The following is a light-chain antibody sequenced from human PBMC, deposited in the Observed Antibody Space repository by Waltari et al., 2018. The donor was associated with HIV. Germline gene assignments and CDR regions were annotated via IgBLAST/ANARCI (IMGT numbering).Light chain of an antibody. Sequence: EIVLTQSPGTLSLSPGERATLSCRASQSLSNTYLAWDQQRPGQAPRLLIFGASGRATGIPDRFSGSGSGTDFTLTISRLEPEDFAVYHCQQYDSSPLTFGGGTKVEIK. CDR3: QQYDSSPLT. CDR1: QSLSNTY. J-gene: IGKJ4*01. CDR2: GAS. V-gene: IGKV3-20*01.